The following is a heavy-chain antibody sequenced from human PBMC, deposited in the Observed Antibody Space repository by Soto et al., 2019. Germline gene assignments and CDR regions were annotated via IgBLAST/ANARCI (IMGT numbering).Heavy chain of an antibody. CDR3: ARGGVDYYDSSGYYFSPYYFDY. D-gene: IGHD3-22*01. CDR1: GGSIRSGGDS. CDR2: IYHSGST. J-gene: IGHJ4*02. V-gene: IGHV4-30-2*01. Sequence: SESLALTCAVSGGSIRSGGDSWSWIQQPPGKGLEWIGYIYHSGSTYYNPSLKSRVTISVDRSKNQFSLKLSSVTAADTAVYYCARGGVDYYDSSGYYFSPYYFDYWGQGTLVTVSS.